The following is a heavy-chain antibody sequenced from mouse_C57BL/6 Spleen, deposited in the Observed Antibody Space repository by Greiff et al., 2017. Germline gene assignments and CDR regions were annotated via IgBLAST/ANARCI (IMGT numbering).Heavy chain of an antibody. CDR2: ISYDGSN. CDR1: GYSITSGYY. Sequence: EVQLVESGPGLVKPSQSLSLTCSVTGYSITSGYYWNWIRQFPGNKLEWMGYISYDGSNNYNPSLKNRISITRDTSKNQFFLKLNSVTTEDTATYYGARGWDEAMDYWGQGTSVTVSS. D-gene: IGHD4-1*01. V-gene: IGHV3-6*01. CDR3: ARGWDEAMDY. J-gene: IGHJ4*01.